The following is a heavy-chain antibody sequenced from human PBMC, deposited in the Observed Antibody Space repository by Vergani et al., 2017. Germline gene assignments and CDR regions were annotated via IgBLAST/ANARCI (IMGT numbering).Heavy chain of an antibody. V-gene: IGHV1-69*17. D-gene: IGHD3-16*02. CDR1: GGTFSSYA. Sequence: QVQLVQSGAEVKKPGSSVKVSCKASGGTFSSYAISWVRQAPGQGLEWMGGIIPIFGIANYAQKFQGRVTITADKSTSTAYRELSSLRSEDTAVYYCARATNDYVWGSYRSPPSNWFDPWGQGTLVTVSS. J-gene: IGHJ5*02. CDR3: ARATNDYVWGSYRSPPSNWFDP. CDR2: IIPIFGIA.